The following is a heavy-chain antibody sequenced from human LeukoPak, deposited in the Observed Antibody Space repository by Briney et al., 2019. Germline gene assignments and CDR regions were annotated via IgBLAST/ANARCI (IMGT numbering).Heavy chain of an antibody. J-gene: IGHJ5*02. CDR1: GFTFSDYY. CDR2: ISSSGSTI. D-gene: IGHD3-10*01. CDR3: ARDLSYYGSGSYRFDP. Sequence: PGGSLRLSCAASGFTFSDYYMSWIRQAPGMGLEWVSYISSSGSTIYYADSVKGRFTISRDNAKNSLYLQMNSLRAEDTAVYYCARDLSYYGSGSYRFDPWGQGTLVTVSS. V-gene: IGHV3-11*04.